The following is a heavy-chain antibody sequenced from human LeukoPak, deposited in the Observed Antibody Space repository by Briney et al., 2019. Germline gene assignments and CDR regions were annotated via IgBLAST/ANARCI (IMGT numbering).Heavy chain of an antibody. CDR2: ISAYNGNT. CDR3: ARDREYCSSTSCYTGYPYYYYYMDV. D-gene: IGHD2-2*02. J-gene: IGHJ6*03. V-gene: IGHV1-18*01. Sequence: ASVKVSCKASGYTFTSYGISWVRQAPGQGLEWMGWISAYNGNTNYAQKLQGRVTMTTDTSTSTAYMELRSLRSDDTAVYYCARDREYCSSTSCYTGYPYYYYYMDVWGKGTTVTVSS. CDR1: GYTFTSYG.